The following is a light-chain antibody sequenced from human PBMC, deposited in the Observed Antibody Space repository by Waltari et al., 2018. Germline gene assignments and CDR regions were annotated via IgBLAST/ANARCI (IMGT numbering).Light chain of an antibody. J-gene: IGKJ1*01. CDR2: DAS. CDR3: QQRTDRPPVT. Sequence: EVVLTQSPATLSLSPGERATLSCRASQSVSVYLAWYQQRPGQAPRLLIYDASDRATGVPGRFSGSGSGTDFTLTISSLEPEDFAVYDCQQRTDRPPVTFGQGTRVEMK. V-gene: IGKV3-11*01. CDR1: QSVSVY.